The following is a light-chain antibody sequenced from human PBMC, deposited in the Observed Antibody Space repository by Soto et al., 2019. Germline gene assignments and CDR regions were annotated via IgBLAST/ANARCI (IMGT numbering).Light chain of an antibody. CDR2: GAS. V-gene: IGKV3-20*01. CDR1: QSLSGNY. CDR3: QQYGHSPIT. Sequence: EIVLTQSPGTLSLSPGERVTLSCRASQSLSGNYLAWYQQKPGQAPKFLIYGASNRATDIPDRFSGGGSGIDFALTINRLEPEDSAVYYCQQYGHSPITFGQGTRLEIK. J-gene: IGKJ5*01.